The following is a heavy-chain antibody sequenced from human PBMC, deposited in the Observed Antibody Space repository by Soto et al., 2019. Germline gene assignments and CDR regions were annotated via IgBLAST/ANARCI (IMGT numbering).Heavy chain of an antibody. Sequence: SETLSLTCAVYGGSFSGYYWSWIRQPPGKGLEWIGEINHSGSTNYNPSLKSRVTISVDTSKNQFSLKLSSVTAADTAVYYCASRPLDYRGQGTPVTVSS. CDR2: INHSGST. CDR1: GGSFSGYY. V-gene: IGHV4-34*01. CDR3: ASRPLDY. J-gene: IGHJ4*02.